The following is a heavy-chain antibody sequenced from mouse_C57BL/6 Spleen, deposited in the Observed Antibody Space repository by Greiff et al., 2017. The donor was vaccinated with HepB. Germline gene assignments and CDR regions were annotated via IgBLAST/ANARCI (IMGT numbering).Heavy chain of an antibody. CDR3: AKNRDYDYGYWYFDV. CDR1: GFSLTSYG. V-gene: IGHV2-5*01. D-gene: IGHD2-4*01. CDR2: IWRGGST. Sequence: VQLQQSGPGLVQPSQSLSITCTVSGFSLTSYGVHWVRQSPGKGLEWLGVIWRGGSTDYNAAFMSRLSITKDNSKSQVFFKMNSLQADDTAIYYCAKNRDYDYGYWYFDVWGTGTTVTVSS. J-gene: IGHJ1*03.